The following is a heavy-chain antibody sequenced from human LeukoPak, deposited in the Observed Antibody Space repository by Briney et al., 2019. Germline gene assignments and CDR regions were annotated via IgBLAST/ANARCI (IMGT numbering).Heavy chain of an antibody. CDR1: GGSFSGYY. J-gene: IGHJ4*02. CDR2: INHSGST. Sequence: SETLSLTCAVYGGSFSGYYWSWIRQPPGKGLEWIGEINHSGSTNYNPSLKSRVTISVDTSKNQFSLKLSSVTAADTAVYYCARLRRHYGSVGFDYWGQGTLVTVSS. CDR3: ARLRRHYGSVGFDY. D-gene: IGHD3-10*01. V-gene: IGHV4-34*01.